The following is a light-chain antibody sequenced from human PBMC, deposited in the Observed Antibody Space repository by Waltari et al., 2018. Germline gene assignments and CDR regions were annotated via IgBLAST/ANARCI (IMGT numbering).Light chain of an antibody. CDR1: SLRSYY. J-gene: IGLJ3*02. CDR3: NSRDTSGNQV. CDR2: GLY. V-gene: IGLV3-19*01. Sequence: SSELTQDPAVSVALGQTVRITCQGDSLRSYYAGWYQQKPGQAPVLVSYGLYNRPSGIPDRFSGSSSGNTASLTIPGAQAEDEADYYWNSRDTSGNQVIGGGTKLTVL.